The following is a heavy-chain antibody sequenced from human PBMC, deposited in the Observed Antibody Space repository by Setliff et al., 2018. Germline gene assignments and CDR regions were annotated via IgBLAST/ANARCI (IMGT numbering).Heavy chain of an antibody. CDR3: ARGRGLEWLPESWFDP. V-gene: IGHV4-61*02. J-gene: IGHJ5*02. CDR2: IYTGGST. Sequence: TLSLTCTVSGGSISSSSYYWSWFRQSAGKGLEWIGRIYTGGSTNYNPSLKSRVTISLDTFKNHFSLTLTSVTAADTAVYYCARGRGLEWLPESWFDPWGQGTLVTVSS. CDR1: GGSISSSSYY. D-gene: IGHD3-3*01.